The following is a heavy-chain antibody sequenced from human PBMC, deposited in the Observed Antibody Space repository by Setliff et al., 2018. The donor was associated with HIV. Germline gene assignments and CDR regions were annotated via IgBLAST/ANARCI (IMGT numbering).Heavy chain of an antibody. D-gene: IGHD3-22*01. CDR3: AKGGYYDSTGYYYYYLYYLDE. V-gene: IGHV1-69*13. Sequence: GASVKVSCKASGDTFNSYAISWVRQAPGQGLEWMGGVIPIFGTANHAQKFQGRVTITADESTSTAYMELSSLRSEDTAVYYCAKGGYYDSTGYYYYYLYYLDEWGKGTMVTVSS. J-gene: IGHJ6*03. CDR1: GDTFNSYA. CDR2: VIPIFGTA.